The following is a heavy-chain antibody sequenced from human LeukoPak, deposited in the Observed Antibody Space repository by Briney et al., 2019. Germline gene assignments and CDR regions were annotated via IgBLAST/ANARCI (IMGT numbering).Heavy chain of an antibody. J-gene: IGHJ5*02. CDR1: RSTFTSYD. D-gene: IGHD4/OR15-4a*01. V-gene: IGHV1-8*01. CDR3: ARKNYGSNRWFDP. CDR2: MNPNSGNT. Sequence: GASVKVSCKASRSTFTSYDINWVRQATGQGLEWMGWMNPNSGNTGYAQKFQGRVTMTRNTSISTAYMELSSLRSEDTAVYYCARKNYGSNRWFDPWGQGTLVTVSS.